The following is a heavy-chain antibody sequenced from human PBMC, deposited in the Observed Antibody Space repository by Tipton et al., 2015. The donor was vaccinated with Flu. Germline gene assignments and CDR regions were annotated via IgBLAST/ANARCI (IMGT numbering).Heavy chain of an antibody. CDR1: GFNFDAYA. J-gene: IGHJ3*01. Sequence: LSLTCAASGFNFDAYAMSWVRQAAGKGLEWVSGITGSDTFYADSVRGRFTLFGDNSRTIVYLQMNSLRVEDTAIYYCVRDHSRSPAAVDQEHFDVWGRGTTVTVSS. D-gene: IGHD6-13*01. CDR3: VRDHSRSPAAVDQEHFDV. V-gene: IGHV3-23*01. CDR2: ITGSDT.